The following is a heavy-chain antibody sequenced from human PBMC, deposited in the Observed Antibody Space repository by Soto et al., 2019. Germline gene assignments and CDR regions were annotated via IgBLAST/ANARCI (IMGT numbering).Heavy chain of an antibody. CDR2: IIPIFGTT. J-gene: IGHJ5*02. Sequence: QVHLVQSGAEVKKPGSSVNVSCKASGGTFSNYAITWVRQAPGQGLELVGRIIPIFGTTNVAQKFQGRVTSTADESTTTAYMELGGLRSDDTAVYYSAKDGGADGCFGNWLDPWGQGTLVTVSS. V-gene: IGHV1-69*15. D-gene: IGHD2-15*01. CDR3: AKDGGADGCFGNWLDP. CDR1: GGTFSNYA.